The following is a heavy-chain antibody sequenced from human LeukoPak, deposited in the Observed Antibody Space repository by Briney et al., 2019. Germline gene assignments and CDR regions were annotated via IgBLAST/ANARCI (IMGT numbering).Heavy chain of an antibody. CDR2: INHSGST. D-gene: IGHD2-2*02. CDR3: AARHCSSTSCYKQRLNNFDY. V-gene: IGHV4-34*01. CDR1: GGSFSGYY. Sequence: SETLSPXCAVYGGSFSGYYWSWIRQPPGKGLEWIGEINHSGSTNYNPSLKSRVTISVDTSKNQFSLKLSSVTAADTAVYYCAARHCSSTSCYKQRLNNFDYWGQGTLVTVSS. J-gene: IGHJ4*02.